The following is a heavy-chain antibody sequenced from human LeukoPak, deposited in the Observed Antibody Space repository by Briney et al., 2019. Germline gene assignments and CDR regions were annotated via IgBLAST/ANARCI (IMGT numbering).Heavy chain of an antibody. CDR1: GDTFSSYA. Sequence: SVKVSCKTSGDTFSSYAISWVRQAPGQGLEWMGGIIPIFGTPNYAQKFQGRVTITADKSTRTVYMGLSSLRSEDTAVYYCASSAGGVRPLGGFYYYYYYMDVWGKGTTVTVSS. J-gene: IGHJ6*03. V-gene: IGHV1-69*06. CDR3: ASSAGGVRPLGGFYYYYYYMDV. D-gene: IGHD3-16*01. CDR2: IIPIFGTP.